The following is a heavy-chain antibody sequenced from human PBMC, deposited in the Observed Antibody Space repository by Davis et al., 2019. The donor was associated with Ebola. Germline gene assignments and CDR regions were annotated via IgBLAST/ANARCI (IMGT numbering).Heavy chain of an antibody. CDR2: IKQDGSEK. D-gene: IGHD2-8*02. CDR1: GFTFSSYW. CDR3: ARRWTGGVWSLKHYVKYYYYGMDV. J-gene: IGHJ6*02. V-gene: IGHV3-7*03. Sequence: GESLKISCAASGFTFSSYWMSWVRQAPGKGLEWVANIKQDGSEKYYVDSVKGRFTISRDNAKNSLYLQMNSLRAEDTAVYYCARRWTGGVWSLKHYVKYYYYGMDVWDQGTTVTVSS.